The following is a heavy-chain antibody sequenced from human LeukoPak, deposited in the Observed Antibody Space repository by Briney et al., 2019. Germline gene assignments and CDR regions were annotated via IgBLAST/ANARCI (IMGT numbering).Heavy chain of an antibody. Sequence: ASVKVSCKASGYSFTGYYLHWVRQAPGQGLEWMGRIDPKSGGTRLRQDFQGRVAMTRDTSISTAYLEMNSLGFDDTAAYFCARLMTIGDAFDVWGQGTIPTVSS. J-gene: IGHJ3*01. D-gene: IGHD4/OR15-4a*01. CDR3: ARLMTIGDAFDV. CDR1: GYSFTGYY. V-gene: IGHV1-2*06. CDR2: IDPKSGGT.